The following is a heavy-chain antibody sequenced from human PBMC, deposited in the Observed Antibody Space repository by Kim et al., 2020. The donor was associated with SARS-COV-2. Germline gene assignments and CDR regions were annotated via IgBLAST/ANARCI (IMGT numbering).Heavy chain of an antibody. J-gene: IGHJ6*03. Sequence: SETLSLTCAVYGGSFSGYYWSWIRQPPGKGLEWIGEIDHSGSTNYNPSLKSRVTISVDTSKNQFSLKLSSVTAADTAVYYCARALGGAAAGTLVWYYYYYMDVWGKVTTVTVSS. D-gene: IGHD6-13*01. V-gene: IGHV4-34*01. CDR2: IDHSGST. CDR1: GGSFSGYY. CDR3: ARALGGAAAGTLVWYYYYYMDV.